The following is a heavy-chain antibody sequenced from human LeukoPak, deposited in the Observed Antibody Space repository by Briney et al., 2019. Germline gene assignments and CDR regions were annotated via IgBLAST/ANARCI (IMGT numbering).Heavy chain of an antibody. CDR3: ARVWRRDAFDI. CDR2: IYYSGST. D-gene: IGHD1-1*01. J-gene: IGHJ3*02. V-gene: IGHV4-59*01. CDR1: GGSISSYY. Sequence: PSETLSLTCTVSGGSISSYYWSWIRQPPGKGLEWIGYIYYSGSTNYNPSLKSRVTISVDTSKNQFSLKLSSVTAADTAVYYCARVWRRDAFDIWGQGTMVTVSS.